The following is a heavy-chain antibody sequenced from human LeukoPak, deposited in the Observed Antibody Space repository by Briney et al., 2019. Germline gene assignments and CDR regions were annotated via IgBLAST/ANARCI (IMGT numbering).Heavy chain of an antibody. J-gene: IGHJ5*02. V-gene: IGHV3-53*01. D-gene: IGHD4-17*01. Sequence: GGSLRLSCAASGLTGSHNYVSWVRQAPGKGLEWVSAIHTSGDTCYADSVKGRFTISRDTSKNTLYLQINSLRVEDTAVYYCIVFGDTNHWGQGTLVTVSS. CDR2: IHTSGDT. CDR3: IVFGDTNH. CDR1: GLTGSHNY.